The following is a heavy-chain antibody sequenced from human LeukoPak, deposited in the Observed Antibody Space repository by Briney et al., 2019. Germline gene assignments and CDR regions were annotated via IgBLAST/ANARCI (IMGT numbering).Heavy chain of an antibody. D-gene: IGHD6-13*01. V-gene: IGHV4-59*08. Sequence: SETLSLTCTVSGGSISSYYWSWIRKVPGKGLEWIAYIYYIGSTDYNPSLKSRVTISVDTSKNQFSLNVSSVTAADTAVYYCARGSSSLLDYYYYMDVWGKGTTVTVSS. CDR3: ARGSSSLLDYYYYMDV. CDR1: GGSISSYY. CDR2: IYYIGST. J-gene: IGHJ6*03.